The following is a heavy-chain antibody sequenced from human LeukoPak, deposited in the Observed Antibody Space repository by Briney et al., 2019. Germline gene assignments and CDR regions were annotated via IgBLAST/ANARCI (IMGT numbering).Heavy chain of an antibody. Sequence: SETLSLTCTVSGGSISSYYWSWIRQPPGKGLEWIGYIYYSGSTNYNPSLKSRVTISVDTSKNQFSLKLSSVTAADTAVYYCAGQMEWLSPFQHGGQGTLVTVSS. CDR2: IYYSGST. D-gene: IGHD3-3*01. CDR3: AGQMEWLSPFQH. V-gene: IGHV4-59*01. J-gene: IGHJ1*01. CDR1: GGSISSYY.